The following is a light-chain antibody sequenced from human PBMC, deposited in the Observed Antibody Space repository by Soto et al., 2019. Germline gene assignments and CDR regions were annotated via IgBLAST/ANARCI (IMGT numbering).Light chain of an antibody. CDR2: GAS. CDR3: QQYYDWPIT. CDR1: QAINNN. V-gene: IGKV3D-15*01. Sequence: THARYTLDVSXCGGATPSXXASQAINNNVAWYQLKDGQVPRLLIYGASTRAAGIPARFSGSGSGTEFTLTISSLQSEDFAVYYCQQYYDWPITFGQGTRLEIK. J-gene: IGKJ5*01.